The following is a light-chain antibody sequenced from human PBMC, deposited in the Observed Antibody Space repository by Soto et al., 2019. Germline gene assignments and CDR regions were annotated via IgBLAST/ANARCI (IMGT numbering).Light chain of an antibody. CDR2: DTS. V-gene: IGKV3-11*01. Sequence: EVVLTQSPVTLSLSPGERATLSCRASQSVGTFLAWYQQKPGQAPRLIIYDTSNRATGIPARFSGTGSGTHFAPTISSVEPEDCAVYFCQHRTNWPRTFGQGTKLDIK. J-gene: IGKJ2*01. CDR1: QSVGTF. CDR3: QHRTNWPRT.